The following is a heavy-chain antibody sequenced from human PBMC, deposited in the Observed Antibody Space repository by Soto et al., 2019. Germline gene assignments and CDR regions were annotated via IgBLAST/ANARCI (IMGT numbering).Heavy chain of an antibody. CDR1: GGSISSGDYY. D-gene: IGHD3-3*01. J-gene: IGHJ4*02. Sequence: PSETLSLTCTVSGGSISSGDYYWSWLRQHPGKGLEWIGYISYSGSTYYTPTLQSRLTMSVDASRNQFSLRLTSVTAADTAVYYCARVGRSFGVVILFIDYWGQGALVTVSS. CDR2: ISYSGST. CDR3: ARVGRSFGVVILFIDY. V-gene: IGHV4-31*03.